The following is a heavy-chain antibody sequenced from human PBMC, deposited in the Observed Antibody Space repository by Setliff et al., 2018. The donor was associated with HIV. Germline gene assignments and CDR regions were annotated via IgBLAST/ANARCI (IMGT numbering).Heavy chain of an antibody. CDR1: GFTFSSHV. V-gene: IGHV3-23*01. J-gene: IGHJ2*01. D-gene: IGHD6-13*01. CDR2: ITPSSTET. Sequence: GGSLRLSCAASGFTFSSHVMTWVRQAPGKGLEWVSVITPSSTETYYADSVKGRFTISRDDSKNTLSLQMSSLRAEDTALYYCAKVGQQLADWYFDLWGRGTLVTVSS. CDR3: AKVGQQLADWYFDL.